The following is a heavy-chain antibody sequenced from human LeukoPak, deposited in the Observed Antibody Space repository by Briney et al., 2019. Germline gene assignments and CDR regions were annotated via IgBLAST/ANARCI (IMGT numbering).Heavy chain of an antibody. D-gene: IGHD3-22*01. CDR2: IYYSGST. CDR3: ASGADSSGYAHFDY. CDR1: GGSISSYY. V-gene: IGHV4-59*01. J-gene: IGHJ4*02. Sequence: KPSETLSLTCTVSGGSISSYYWSWIRQPPGKGLEWIGYIYYSGSTNYNPSLKSRVTISVDTSKNQFSLKLSSVTAADTAVYYCASGADSSGYAHFDYWGQETLVTVSS.